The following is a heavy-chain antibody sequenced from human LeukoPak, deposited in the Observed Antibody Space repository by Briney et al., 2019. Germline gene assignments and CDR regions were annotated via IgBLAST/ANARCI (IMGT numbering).Heavy chain of an antibody. V-gene: IGHV2-70*11. D-gene: IGHD4-17*01. CDR1: GFSLSTSGMC. Sequence: SGPTLVNPTQTLTLTCTFSGFSLSTSGMCVSWIRQPPGKALEWLARIDWDDDKYYSTSLKTRLTISKDTSKNQVVLTMTNMDPVDTATYYCARSPPPYYGGYLLLDYWGQGTLVTVSS. CDR2: IDWDDDK. J-gene: IGHJ4*02. CDR3: ARSPPPYYGGYLLLDY.